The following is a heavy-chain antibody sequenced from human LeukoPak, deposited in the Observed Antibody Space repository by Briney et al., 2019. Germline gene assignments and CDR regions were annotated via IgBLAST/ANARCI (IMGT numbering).Heavy chain of an antibody. CDR3: AKSRWDTAMASLDY. V-gene: IGHV3-48*03. J-gene: IGHJ4*02. Sequence: GGSLRLSCAASGFTFSSYEMNWVRQAPGKGLEWVSCISSSGSTIYYADSVKGRFTISRDNSKNTLYLQMNSLRAEDTAVYYCAKSRWDTAMASLDYWGQGTLVTVSS. CDR2: ISSSGSTI. D-gene: IGHD5-18*01. CDR1: GFTFSSYE.